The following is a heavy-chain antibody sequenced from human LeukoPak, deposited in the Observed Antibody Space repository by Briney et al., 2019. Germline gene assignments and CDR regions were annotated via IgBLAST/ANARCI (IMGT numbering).Heavy chain of an antibody. CDR3: AREHSGYSLYGDTIGDVFDI. CDR2: IYHSGST. D-gene: IGHD5-12*01. V-gene: IGHV4-39*07. CDR1: GGSISSSSSY. J-gene: IGHJ3*02. Sequence: SETLSLTCTVSGGSISSSSSYWGWIRQPPGKGLEWIGTIYHSGSTYYNPSLKSRVTISVDTSKNQFSLKLSSVTAADTAVYYCAREHSGYSLYGDTIGDVFDIWGQGTMVSVSS.